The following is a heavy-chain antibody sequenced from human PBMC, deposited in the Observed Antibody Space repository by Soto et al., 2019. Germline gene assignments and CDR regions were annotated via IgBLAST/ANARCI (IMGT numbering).Heavy chain of an antibody. CDR1: GASVSSAEHY. D-gene: IGHD5-12*01. CDR2: TYYSGGS. Sequence: QVQLQESGPGLVKASQTLSLTCTLSGASVSSAEHYWSWIRQPPGKGLEWIGYTYYSGGSYYNATLQRSVSISVDTSQNQFSLKLTSVTAADTAVYYCARLSGYDPAGAADKWGPGILVSVSS. J-gene: IGHJ4*02. CDR3: ARLSGYDPAGAADK. V-gene: IGHV4-30-4*01.